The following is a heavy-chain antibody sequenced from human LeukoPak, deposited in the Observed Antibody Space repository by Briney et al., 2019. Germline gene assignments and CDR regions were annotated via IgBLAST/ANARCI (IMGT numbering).Heavy chain of an antibody. J-gene: IGHJ4*02. Sequence: SQTLSLTCTVSGGSISSGDYYWSWIRQPPGRGLEFIGCIYYSGHTYYNPSLKSRVTISVNTSKNQFSLKLSSVTAPDTAVYYCASRPESEAYFDYWGQGTLVTVSS. CDR1: GGSISSGDYY. CDR3: ASRPESEAYFDY. V-gene: IGHV4-30-4*01. CDR2: IYYSGHT.